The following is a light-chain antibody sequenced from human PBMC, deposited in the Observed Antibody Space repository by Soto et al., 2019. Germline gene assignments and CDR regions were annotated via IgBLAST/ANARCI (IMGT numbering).Light chain of an antibody. CDR1: SSNIGAGYD. CDR3: QSYDSSLSGYV. J-gene: IGLJ1*01. CDR2: GSS. Sequence: QSVLTQPPSVSGAPWQRVTISCTGSSSNIGAGYDVHWYQQLPGTAPKLLIYGSSNRPSGVPDRFSGSKSGTSASLAITGLQVEDEADYYCQSYDSSLSGYVFGTGTKVTVL. V-gene: IGLV1-40*01.